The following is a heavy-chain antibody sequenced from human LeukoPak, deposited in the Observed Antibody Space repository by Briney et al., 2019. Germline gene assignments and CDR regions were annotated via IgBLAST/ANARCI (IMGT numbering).Heavy chain of an antibody. CDR1: GFTFSGHS. D-gene: IGHD4-17*01. Sequence: GGSLRLSCAASGFTFSGHSMTWVRQAPGKGLEWVANINLDGSERFYVDFVKGRFTISRDHADNSMYLQMNSLRAEDTAVYYCGRVIDGAIDYWGQGTLVTVSS. J-gene: IGHJ4*02. V-gene: IGHV3-7*01. CDR3: GRVIDGAIDY. CDR2: INLDGSER.